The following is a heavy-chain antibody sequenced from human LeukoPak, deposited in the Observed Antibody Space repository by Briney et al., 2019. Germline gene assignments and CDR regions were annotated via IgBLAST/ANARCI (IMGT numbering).Heavy chain of an antibody. CDR3: ATKNSDDAAYYFDY. CDR1: GYTFTSYD. CDR2: MNPNSGNT. V-gene: IGHV1-8*03. J-gene: IGHJ4*02. D-gene: IGHD6-25*01. Sequence: GASVKVSCKASGYTFTSYDINWVRQATGQGLEWMGWMNPNSGNTGYAQKFQGRVTITRNTSISTAYMELSSLRSEDTAVYYCATKNSDDAAYYFDYWGQGTLVTVSS.